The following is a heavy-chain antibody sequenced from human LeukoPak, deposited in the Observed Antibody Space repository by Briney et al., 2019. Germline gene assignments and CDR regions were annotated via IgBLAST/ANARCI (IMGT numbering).Heavy chain of an antibody. Sequence: GGSLRLSCAASGFTFSPFGMHWVRQAPGKGLEWVAFIRYDGSHQYYAGSVKGRFTVSRDNSNNTLYLQMNSLRPEDTAMYYCAKDVASYYYGTTGADYWGQGTPVTVAS. CDR1: GFTFSPFG. V-gene: IGHV3-30*02. D-gene: IGHD3-10*01. CDR3: AKDVASYYYGTTGADY. J-gene: IGHJ4*02. CDR2: IRYDGSHQ.